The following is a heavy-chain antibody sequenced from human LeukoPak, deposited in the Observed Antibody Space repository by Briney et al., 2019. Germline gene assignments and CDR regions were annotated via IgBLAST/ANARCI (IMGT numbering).Heavy chain of an antibody. Sequence: GESLRLSCAASGFTFSSYRMNWVRQAPGKGLEWASSIDGTSTNIYYADSVKGRFTISRDNAKNSVYLQMNSLRAEDTAVYYCARDDPSMIAALHYWGQGTLVTVSS. J-gene: IGHJ4*02. CDR1: GFTFSSYR. CDR3: ARDDPSMIAALHY. D-gene: IGHD6-6*01. V-gene: IGHV3-21*01. CDR2: IDGTSTNI.